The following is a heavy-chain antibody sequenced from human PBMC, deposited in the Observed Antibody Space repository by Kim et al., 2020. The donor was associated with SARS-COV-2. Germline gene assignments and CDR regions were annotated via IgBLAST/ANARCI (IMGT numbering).Heavy chain of an antibody. CDR3: ARDREYYYGSGSYNPIRLYYYYYGMDV. V-gene: IGHV7-4-1*02. J-gene: IGHJ6*02. D-gene: IGHD3-10*01. CDR1: GYTFTSYA. Sequence: ASVKVSCKASGYTFTSYAMNWVRQAPGQGLEWMGWINTNTGNPTYAQGFTGRFVFSLDTSVSTAYLQISSLKAEDTAVYYCARDREYYYGSGSYNPIRLYYYYYGMDVWGQGTTVTVSS. CDR2: INTNTGNP.